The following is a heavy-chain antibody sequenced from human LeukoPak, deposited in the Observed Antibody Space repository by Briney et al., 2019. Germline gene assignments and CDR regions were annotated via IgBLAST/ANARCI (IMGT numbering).Heavy chain of an antibody. Sequence: ASVKVSCKASGYPFTTYVIGWVRQAPGQGLEWMGWISGYNGNTNYAQKFQGRVTMTTDTSTSTAYMELRSLRSDDTAVYYCARTSHESVLYWSDPWGQGTLVNVSS. J-gene: IGHJ5*02. D-gene: IGHD3-16*01. CDR1: GYPFTTYV. CDR2: ISGYNGNT. CDR3: ARTSHESVLYWSDP. V-gene: IGHV1-18*01.